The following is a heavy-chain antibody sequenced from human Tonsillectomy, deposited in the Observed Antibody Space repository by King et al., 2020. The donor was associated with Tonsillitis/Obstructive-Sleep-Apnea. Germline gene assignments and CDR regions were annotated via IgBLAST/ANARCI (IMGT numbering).Heavy chain of an antibody. CDR3: AKEPLTFFDGPNWFDP. Sequence: VQLVESGGGLVQPGGSLRLSCAASGFTFSSYAMSGVRQAPGKGLEWVSAISGSGGSTYYADSVKGRFTISRDNSKNTLYLQMNSLRAEDTAVYYCAKEPLTFFDGPNWFDPWGQGTLVTVSS. V-gene: IGHV3-23*04. CDR2: ISGSGGST. J-gene: IGHJ5*02. D-gene: IGHD1-14*01. CDR1: GFTFSSYA.